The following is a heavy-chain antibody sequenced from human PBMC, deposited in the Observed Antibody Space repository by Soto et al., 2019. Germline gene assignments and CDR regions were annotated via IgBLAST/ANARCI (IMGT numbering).Heavy chain of an antibody. CDR2: IIPIFGTA. D-gene: IGHD4-17*01. CDR3: ARGTTVTVPGAFDI. V-gene: IGHV1-69*13. CDR1: GGTXSSYA. Sequence: SXKVSFKASGGTXSSYAISWVRQAPGHGLEWMGGIIPIFGTANYAQRFQGRVTITADESTSTAYMELSSLRSEDTAVYYCARGTTVTVPGAFDIWGQGTMGPVSS. J-gene: IGHJ3*02.